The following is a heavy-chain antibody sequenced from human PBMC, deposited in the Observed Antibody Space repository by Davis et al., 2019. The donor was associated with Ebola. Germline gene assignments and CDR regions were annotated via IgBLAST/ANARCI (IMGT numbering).Heavy chain of an antibody. J-gene: IGHJ6*03. CDR3: ARGPVVGATQEIYYHYYMDV. Sequence: PSETLSLTCGVHGGSLSGASWNWIRQPPGKGLDWIGEVNHRGDTNYNPSLKRRVTISLDTSKNQFSLTLTSMTAADTAVYYCARGPVVGATQEIYYHYYMDVWGKGTTVTVSS. V-gene: IGHV4-34*01. CDR1: GGSLSGAS. CDR2: VNHRGDT. D-gene: IGHD1-26*01.